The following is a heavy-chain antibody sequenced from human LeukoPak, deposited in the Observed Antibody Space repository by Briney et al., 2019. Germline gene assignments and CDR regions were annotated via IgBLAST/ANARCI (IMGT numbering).Heavy chain of an antibody. D-gene: IGHD5-18*01. J-gene: IGHJ3*02. CDR3: AREKTSYGTAFDI. CDR2: ISSSSSYI. CDR1: GFTFNSYS. Sequence: GGSLRLSCAASGFTFNSYSMNWVRQAPGKGLEWVSSISSSSSYIYYADSVKGRFTISRDNAKNSLYLQMNSLRAEDTAVYYCAREKTSYGTAFDIWGQGTMVTVSS. V-gene: IGHV3-21*01.